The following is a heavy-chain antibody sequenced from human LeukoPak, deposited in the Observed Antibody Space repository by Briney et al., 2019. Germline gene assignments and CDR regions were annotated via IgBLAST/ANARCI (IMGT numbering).Heavy chain of an antibody. CDR1: GFTFDDYA. D-gene: IGHD3-10*01. V-gene: IGHV3-9*03. CDR3: AKDYGSGSPYYYYMDV. CDR2: ISWNSGSI. J-gene: IGHJ6*03. Sequence: PGRSLRLSCAASGFTFDDYAMHWVRQAPGKGLEWVSGISWNSGSIGYADSVKGRFTISRDNAKNSLYLQMNSLRAEDMALYYCAKDYGSGSPYYYYMDVWGKGTTVTVSS.